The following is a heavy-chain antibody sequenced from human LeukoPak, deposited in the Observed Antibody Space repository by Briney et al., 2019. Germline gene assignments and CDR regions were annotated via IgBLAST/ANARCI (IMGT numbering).Heavy chain of an antibody. J-gene: IGHJ3*02. CDR1: GYSFTTHS. CDR3: AREILRLDI. V-gene: IGHV7-4-1*02. Sequence: ASVKVSCKSSGYSFTTHSISRVRQAPGQGLEWMGWINTNTGKPTYAQGFTGRFVFSVDTSVSTAYLQISSLTTEDTAVYYCAREILRLDIWGQGTMVTVSS. CDR2: INTNTGKP.